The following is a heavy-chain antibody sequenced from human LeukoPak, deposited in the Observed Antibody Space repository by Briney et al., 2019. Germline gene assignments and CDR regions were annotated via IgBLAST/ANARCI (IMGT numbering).Heavy chain of an antibody. CDR1: GGSISSTRYY. CDR2: INHSGST. D-gene: IGHD3-10*01. V-gene: IGHV4-39*07. CDR3: ARRGIWFGELSKFDY. Sequence: SETLSLTCTVSGGSISSTRYYWGWIRQPPGKGLEWIGEINHSGSTNYNPSLKSRVTISVDTSKNQFSLKLNSVTAADTAVYYCARRGIWFGELSKFDYWGQGTLVTVSS. J-gene: IGHJ4*02.